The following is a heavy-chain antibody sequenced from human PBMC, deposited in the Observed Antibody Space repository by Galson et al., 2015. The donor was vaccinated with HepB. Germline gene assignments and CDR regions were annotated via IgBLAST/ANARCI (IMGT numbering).Heavy chain of an antibody. Sequence: SLRLSCAASGFTFSSYAMSWVRQAPGKGLEWVSVISGSGSSIFYADSVKGRFTISRDNPKNTLYVQMNSLRAEDTAVYYCAKEGGWDGYNFIDYWGQGTLVTASS. D-gene: IGHD5-24*01. CDR2: ISGSGSSI. CDR3: AKEGGWDGYNFIDY. CDR1: GFTFSSYA. J-gene: IGHJ4*02. V-gene: IGHV3-23*01.